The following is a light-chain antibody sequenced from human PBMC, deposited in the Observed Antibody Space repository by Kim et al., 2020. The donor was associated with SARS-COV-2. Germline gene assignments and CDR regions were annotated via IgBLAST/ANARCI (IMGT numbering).Light chain of an antibody. CDR2: TAS. Sequence: STSVGDRVTITGRAGQGIGRYLAWYQQKPGEAPKVLIHTASTLQTGVPSRFSGSGSGTDFALTISSLQPEDSATYFCQQLNTYPYTFGQGTKLEI. CDR3: QQLNTYPYT. CDR1: QGIGRY. V-gene: IGKV1-9*01. J-gene: IGKJ2*01.